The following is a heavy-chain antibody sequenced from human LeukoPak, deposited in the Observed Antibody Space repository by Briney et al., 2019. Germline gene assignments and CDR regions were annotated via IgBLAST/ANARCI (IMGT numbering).Heavy chain of an antibody. CDR3: AGHHPRNTVDF. CDR1: GGSISSYY. Sequence: PSETLSLTCTVSGGSISSYYWSWLRQPPGKGLEWIGYIYYSGSTNYNPSLKSRVTISLDTSKNQFSLKLSSVTAADTAVYYCAGHHPRNTVDFWGQGTLVTVSS. V-gene: IGHV4-59*08. J-gene: IGHJ4*02. CDR2: IYYSGST. D-gene: IGHD2/OR15-2a*01.